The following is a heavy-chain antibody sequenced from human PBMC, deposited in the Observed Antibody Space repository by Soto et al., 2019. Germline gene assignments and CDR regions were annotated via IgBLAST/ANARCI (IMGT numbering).Heavy chain of an antibody. V-gene: IGHV5-10-1*01. Sequence: LGESLKIYCKGSGYSFTSYWISWVRQMPGKGLEWMGRIDPSDSYTNYSPSFQGHVTISADKSISTAYLQWSSLKASDTAMYYCARHPIVVVPAATQHYYYYGMDVWGQGTTVTVSS. J-gene: IGHJ6*02. CDR3: ARHPIVVVPAATQHYYYYGMDV. CDR2: IDPSDSYT. CDR1: GYSFTSYW. D-gene: IGHD2-2*01.